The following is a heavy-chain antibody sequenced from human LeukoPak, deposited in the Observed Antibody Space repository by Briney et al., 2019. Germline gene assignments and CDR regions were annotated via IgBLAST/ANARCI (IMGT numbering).Heavy chain of an antibody. CDR3: ARSGSSGYYEGYFDY. CDR1: GFTFSSYW. V-gene: IGHV3-74*01. J-gene: IGHJ4*02. CDR2: INSDGSST. Sequence: PGGSLRLSCAASGFTFSSYWMHWARQAPGKGLVWVSRINSDGSSTSYADSVKGRFTISRDNAKNTLYLQMNSLRAEDTAVYYCARSGSSGYYEGYFDYWGQGTLVTVSS. D-gene: IGHD3-22*01.